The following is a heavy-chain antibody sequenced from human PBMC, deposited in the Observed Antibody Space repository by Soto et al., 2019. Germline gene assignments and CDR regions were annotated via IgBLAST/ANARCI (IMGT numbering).Heavy chain of an antibody. D-gene: IGHD2-15*01. Sequence: GGSLRLSCAASGFTFTNAWINWVRQAPGKGLEWVGRIKSKTDGGTTDYAEPVKGRFAISRDDSNNMVYLQMNSLRAEDTAVYYCAKGYSTDPDIVVVIAAFGYFDYWGQGTLVTVSS. CDR3: AKGYSTDPDIVVVIAAFGYFDY. CDR1: GFTFTNAW. V-gene: IGHV3-15*07. CDR2: IKSKTDGGTT. J-gene: IGHJ4*02.